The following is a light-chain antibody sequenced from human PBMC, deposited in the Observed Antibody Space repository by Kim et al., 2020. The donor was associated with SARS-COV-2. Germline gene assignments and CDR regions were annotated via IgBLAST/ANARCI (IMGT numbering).Light chain of an antibody. CDR2: DSS. Sequence: LSQPKQATPSCITSLSVFSYLALYQQMSMQASRLLINDSSNSASGIPARFIGSGSVTDFTLTISCLEPEDFAGYYCQQRTNWPLTFGGVTKVDIK. J-gene: IGKJ4*01. V-gene: IGKV3-11*01. CDR1: LSVFSY. CDR3: QQRTNWPLT.